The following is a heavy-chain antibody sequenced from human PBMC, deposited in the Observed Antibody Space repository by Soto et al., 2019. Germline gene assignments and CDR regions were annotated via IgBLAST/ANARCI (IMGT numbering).Heavy chain of an antibody. D-gene: IGHD3-22*01. Sequence: ASVKVSCKASGYTFTGYYMHWVRQAPGQGLEWTGWINHNSGDTNYAQKFQGRVIMTRDTSISTAYMELSGLRSDDTAVYYCARGFYYDSGYWAAFDIWGQGTMVTVSS. CDR2: INHNSGDT. J-gene: IGHJ3*02. CDR3: ARGFYYDSGYWAAFDI. V-gene: IGHV1-2*02. CDR1: GYTFTGYY.